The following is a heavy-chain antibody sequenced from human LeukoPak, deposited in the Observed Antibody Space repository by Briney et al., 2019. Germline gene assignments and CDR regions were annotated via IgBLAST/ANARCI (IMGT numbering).Heavy chain of an antibody. D-gene: IGHD3-22*01. Sequence: GRSLRLSCEASGFTFSSYAMHWVRQAPGKGLEWVAVISYDGSNKYYADSVKGRFTISRDNSKNTLYLQMNSLRAEDTAVYYCAKVLKGDSSGLDYWGQGTLVTVSS. CDR2: ISYDGSNK. J-gene: IGHJ4*02. CDR1: GFTFSSYA. CDR3: AKVLKGDSSGLDY. V-gene: IGHV3-30*04.